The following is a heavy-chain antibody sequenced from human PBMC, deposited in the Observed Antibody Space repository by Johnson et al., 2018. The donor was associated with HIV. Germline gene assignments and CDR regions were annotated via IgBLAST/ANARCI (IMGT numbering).Heavy chain of an antibody. V-gene: IGHV3-64*01. CDR3: ARGLSYYDSSGYWSVFDI. D-gene: IGHD3-22*01. Sequence: VQLVESGGGLVQPGGSLRLSCAASGFTVSSNYMSWVRQAPGKGLEYVSAISSNGGSTYYANSVTGRFTISRDNSKKTLFLQMGSLRAEDMAVYYCARGLSYYDSSGYWSVFDIWSQGKMVTVSS. CDR2: ISSNGGST. CDR1: GFTVSSNY. J-gene: IGHJ3*02.